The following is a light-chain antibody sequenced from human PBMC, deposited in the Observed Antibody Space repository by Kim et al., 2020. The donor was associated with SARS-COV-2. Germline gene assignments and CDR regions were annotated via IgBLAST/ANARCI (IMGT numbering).Light chain of an antibody. V-gene: IGLV3-19*01. J-gene: IGLJ2*01. CDR3: NSRDSNDYVV. Sequence: VALGQTVRITCQGDSLRSYDATWYQQKPGQAPKVVIYGKDNRPSGVPDLFSGSSSGNTAYLTITGTQAGDEADYYCNSRDSNDYVVFGGGTKVTVL. CDR1: SLRSYD. CDR2: GKD.